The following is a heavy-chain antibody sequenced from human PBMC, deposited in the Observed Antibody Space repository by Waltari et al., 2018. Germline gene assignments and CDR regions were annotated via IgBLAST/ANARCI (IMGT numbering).Heavy chain of an antibody. CDR2: INPSGGNT. CDR3: ARDRMWGKEDYFDY. Sequence: QVQLVQSGAEVKKPGASVKVSCKASGYTVSRYYIHWVRQPPGQGLEWMGIINPSGGNTNYAQKFQGRVTMTRDTSTSTVYMELSSLRLEDTAVYYCARDRMWGKEDYFDYWGQGTLVTVSS. D-gene: IGHD1-26*01. CDR1: GYTVSRYY. J-gene: IGHJ4*02. V-gene: IGHV1-46*01.